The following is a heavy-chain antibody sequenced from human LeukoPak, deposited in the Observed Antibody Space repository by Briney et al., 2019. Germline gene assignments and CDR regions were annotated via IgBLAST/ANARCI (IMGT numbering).Heavy chain of an antibody. CDR2: IYYSGST. CDR3: AREGYCSSTSCYRRDAFDI. J-gene: IGHJ3*02. D-gene: IGHD2-2*02. CDR1: GGSISSSSYY. V-gene: IGHV4-39*01. Sequence: SETLSLTCTVSGGSISSSSYYWGWIRQPPGKGLEWIGSIYYSGSTYYNPSLKSRVTISVDTSKNQFYLKLSSVTAADTAVYYCAREGYCSSTSCYRRDAFDIWGQGTMVTVSS.